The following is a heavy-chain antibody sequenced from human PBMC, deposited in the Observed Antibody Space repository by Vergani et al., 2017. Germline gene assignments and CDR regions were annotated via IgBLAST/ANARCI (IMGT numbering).Heavy chain of an antibody. Sequence: QVQLHESGPGLVKPSETLTLTCDVSDSSIMTNPYWGWFRQSPGKGLECIGFIHHSGDTHYNSSLKSRVSISIVSSSKFSLSLTSVTAAETAIYYCARHRGSGGFFPSSYFDGMDVWGHGTTVTVSS. D-gene: IGHD3-10*01. CDR3: ARHRGSGGFFPSSYFDGMDV. CDR1: DSSIMTNPY. J-gene: IGHJ6*02. CDR2: IHHSGDT. V-gene: IGHV4-38-2*01.